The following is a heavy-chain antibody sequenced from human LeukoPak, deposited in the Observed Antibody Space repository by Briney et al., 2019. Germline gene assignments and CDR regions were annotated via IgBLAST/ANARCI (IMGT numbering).Heavy chain of an antibody. CDR3: ARDRTDYYDSSGYYPH. CDR2: ISAYNGNT. D-gene: IGHD3-22*01. CDR1: GYTFTIYG. V-gene: IGHV1-18*01. Sequence: ASVKVSYKASGYTFTIYGISWVRQAPGQGLEWMGWISAYNGNTNYAQKLQGRVTMTTDTSTSTAYMELRSLRSDDTAVYYCARDRTDYYDSSGYYPHWGQGTLVTVSS. J-gene: IGHJ4*02.